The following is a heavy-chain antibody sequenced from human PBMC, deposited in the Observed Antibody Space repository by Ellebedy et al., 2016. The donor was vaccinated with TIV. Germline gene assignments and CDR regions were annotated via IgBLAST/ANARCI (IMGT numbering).Heavy chain of an antibody. CDR1: GFSFDSYD. V-gene: IGHV3-23*01. J-gene: IGHJ3*01. Sequence: PGGSLRLSCAASGFSFDSYDMSWVRQAPGKGLDWVSTISGSADGTKYADSVKGRFTISRDRSKNTLYLQMNTLRTEDTAVYYCAKVERRSNYYTHDAFDVWGHGTLVTVSS. D-gene: IGHD3-10*01. CDR3: AKVERRSNYYTHDAFDV. CDR2: ISGSADGT.